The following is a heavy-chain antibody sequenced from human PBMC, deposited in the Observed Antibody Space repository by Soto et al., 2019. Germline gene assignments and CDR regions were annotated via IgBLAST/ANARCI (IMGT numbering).Heavy chain of an antibody. V-gene: IGHV3-23*01. CDR1: GFTFRSYG. CDR2: ISRSAGGNN. Sequence: GGSLRLSCAASGFTFRSYGMMWVRQDPGKGLEWVSAISRSAGGNNYYAGSVKGRFTISRDDSKNTLYLQMDSLRPEDTAQYYCAGWNYDYWGQGTQVTVSS. D-gene: IGHD1-7*01. CDR3: AGWNYDY. J-gene: IGHJ4*02.